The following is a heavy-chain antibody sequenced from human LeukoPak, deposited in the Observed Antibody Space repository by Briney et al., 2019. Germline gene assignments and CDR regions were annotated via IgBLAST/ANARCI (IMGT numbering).Heavy chain of an antibody. CDR1: GGSFSGYY. CDR2: IYTSGST. D-gene: IGHD3-16*02. J-gene: IGHJ4*02. V-gene: IGHV4-59*10. Sequence: SETLSLTCAVYGGSFSGYYWSWIRQPAGKGLEWIGRIYTSGSTNYNPSLKSRVTMSVDTSKNQFSLKLSSVTAADTAVYYCARGRYDYVWGSYRYELDYWGQGTLVTVSS. CDR3: ARGRYDYVWGSYRYELDY.